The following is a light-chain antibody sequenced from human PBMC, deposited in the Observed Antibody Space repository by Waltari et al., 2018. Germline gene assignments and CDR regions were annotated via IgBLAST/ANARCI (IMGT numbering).Light chain of an antibody. V-gene: IGKV3-15*01. Sequence: ERVMTQSPATLSVSPGERATLSCRASQSVSSNLAWYQQKFGQAPRLLIYGASTRATGIPARFSGSGSGTEFTLTISSLQSEDFAVYYCQQYDYWPTFGQGTRLEIK. CDR2: GAS. CDR3: QQYDYWPT. J-gene: IGKJ5*01. CDR1: QSVSSN.